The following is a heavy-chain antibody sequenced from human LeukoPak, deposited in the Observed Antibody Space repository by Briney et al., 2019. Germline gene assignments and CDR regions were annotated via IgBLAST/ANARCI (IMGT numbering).Heavy chain of an antibody. J-gene: IGHJ5*02. CDR1: GLTFSSYW. Sequence: GGSLRLSCAASGLTFSSYWMSWVRQAPGKGLEWVADIKQDGSEKYYVDSVKGRFTISRDNAKNSLYLQMNSLRAEDTAVYYCARGYYDILTGYYPWGQGTLVTVSS. D-gene: IGHD3-9*01. CDR3: ARGYYDILTGYYP. V-gene: IGHV3-7*01. CDR2: IKQDGSEK.